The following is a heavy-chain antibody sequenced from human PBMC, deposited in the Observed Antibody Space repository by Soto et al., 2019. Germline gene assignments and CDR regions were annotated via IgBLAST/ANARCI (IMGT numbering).Heavy chain of an antibody. CDR2: ISSSGSTI. V-gene: IGHV3-11*01. CDR3: ARDMAYYDFWSGYHRDY. J-gene: IGHJ4*02. D-gene: IGHD3-3*01. CDR1: GFTFSDYY. Sequence: GGSLRLSCAASGFTFSDYYMSWIRQAPGKGLEWVSYISSSGSTIYYADSVKGRFTISRDNAKNSLYLQMNSLRAEDTAVYYCARDMAYYDFWSGYHRDYWGQGTLVTVSS.